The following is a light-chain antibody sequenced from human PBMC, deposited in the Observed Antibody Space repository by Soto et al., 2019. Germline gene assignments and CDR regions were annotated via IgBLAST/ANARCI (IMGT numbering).Light chain of an antibody. CDR3: QQVKSFPYT. CDR1: QDINSW. J-gene: IGKJ2*01. CDR2: ATS. Sequence: DIQMTQSPSSVSASVGDRVTITCRASQDINSWLAWYQQKPGKAPTLLIYATSTLQTGVPLRFSGSGSGADFILTISSLQPEDFATHYCQQVKSFPYTFGQGTKLEIK. V-gene: IGKV1D-12*01.